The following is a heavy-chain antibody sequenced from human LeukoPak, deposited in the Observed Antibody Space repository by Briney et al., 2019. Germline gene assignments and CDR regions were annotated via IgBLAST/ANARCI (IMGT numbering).Heavy chain of an antibody. CDR1: GGSFSGYY. CDR2: INHSGST. D-gene: IGHD1-26*01. J-gene: IGHJ4*02. V-gene: IGHV4-34*01. Sequence: SETLSLTCAVYGGSFSGYYWSRIRQPPGKGLEWIGEINHSGSTNYNPSLKSRVTISVDTSKNQFSLKLSSVTAADTAVYYCARGALGEWELLQLFDYWGQGTLVPVFS. CDR3: ARGALGEWELLQLFDY.